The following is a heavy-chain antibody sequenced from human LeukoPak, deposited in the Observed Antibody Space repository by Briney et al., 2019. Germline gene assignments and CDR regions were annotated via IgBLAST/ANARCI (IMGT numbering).Heavy chain of an antibody. Sequence: GGSLRLSCAASGFTVSSNYMSWVRQAPGKGLEWVSVIYSGGSTYHADSVKGRFTISRDNSKNTLYLQMNSLRAEDTAVYYCARDLGSSSSWSQPDAFDIWGQGTMVTVSS. J-gene: IGHJ3*02. CDR3: ARDLGSSSSWSQPDAFDI. D-gene: IGHD6-13*01. CDR2: IYSGGST. CDR1: GFTVSSNY. V-gene: IGHV3-53*01.